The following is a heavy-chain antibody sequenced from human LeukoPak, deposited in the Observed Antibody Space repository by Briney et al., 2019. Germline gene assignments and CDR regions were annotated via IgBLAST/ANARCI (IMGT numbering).Heavy chain of an antibody. V-gene: IGHV3-30*18. D-gene: IGHD3-9*01. CDR1: GFTFSSYG. Sequence: GRSLRLSCAASGFTFSSYGMHWVRQAPGKGLEWVAVISYDGSNKYYADSVKGRFTISRDNSKNTLSLQMNSLRAEDTAVYYCAKAFYDILPGFPNWGQGTLVTVSS. CDR3: AKAFYDILPGFPN. J-gene: IGHJ4*02. CDR2: ISYDGSNK.